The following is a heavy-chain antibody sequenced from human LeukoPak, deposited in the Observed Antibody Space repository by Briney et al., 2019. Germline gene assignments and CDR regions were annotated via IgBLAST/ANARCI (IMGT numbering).Heavy chain of an antibody. Sequence: SVKVSCKASGYTFTSYGISWVRQAPGQGLEWMGGIIPIFGTANYAQKFQGRVTITTDESTSTAYMELSSLRSEDTAVYYCASLSSGWYPYYFDYWGQGTLVTVSS. V-gene: IGHV1-69*05. CDR1: GYTFTSYG. CDR3: ASLSSGWYPYYFDY. CDR2: IIPIFGTA. J-gene: IGHJ4*02. D-gene: IGHD6-19*01.